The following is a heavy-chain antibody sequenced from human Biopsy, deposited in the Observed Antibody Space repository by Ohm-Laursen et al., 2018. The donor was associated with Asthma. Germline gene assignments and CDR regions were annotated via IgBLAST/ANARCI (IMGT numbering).Heavy chain of an antibody. CDR2: ISGNSQYI. CDR3: ATDSSGWF. Sequence: SLRLSCAASGFSFSHHSMNWVRQAPGKGLEWVSCISGNSQYIYFADSVKGRFTIYRDNAKNSLYLHMNDLSADDSGVYYCATDSSGWFWGPGTVVAVSS. CDR1: GFSFSHHS. D-gene: IGHD6-19*01. J-gene: IGHJ4*02. V-gene: IGHV3-21*01.